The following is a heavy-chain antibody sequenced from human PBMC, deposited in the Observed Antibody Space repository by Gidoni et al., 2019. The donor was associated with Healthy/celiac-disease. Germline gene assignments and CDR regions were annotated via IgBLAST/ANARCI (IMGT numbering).Heavy chain of an antibody. V-gene: IGHV3-23*01. J-gene: IGHJ6*03. Sequence: EVQLLESGGGLVQPGGSLRRSCAASGFTFSSYAMSWVRQAPGKGLEWVSAISGSGGSTYYADSVKGRFTISRDNSKNTLYLQMNSLRAEDTAVYYCAKAYAYYYYMDVWGKGTTVTVSS. D-gene: IGHD2-2*01. CDR2: ISGSGGST. CDR3: AKAYAYYYYMDV. CDR1: GFTFSSYA.